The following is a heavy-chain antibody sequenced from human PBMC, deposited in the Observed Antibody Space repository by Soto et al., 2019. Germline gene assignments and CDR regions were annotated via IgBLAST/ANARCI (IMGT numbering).Heavy chain of an antibody. V-gene: IGHV4-39*01. J-gene: IGHJ5*02. CDR1: GDSMTSSSYY. CDR2: IYYSERTSYNSGST. CDR3: ARHTRNQFDP. Sequence: PSETLSLTCTVSGDSMTSSSYYWGWIRQPPGKGLEWIGSIYYSERTSYNSGSTYYSPSLKSRVTISGDTSKSQFSLKLSSVNAADTAVYYCARHTRNQFDPWGQGTLVTVSS.